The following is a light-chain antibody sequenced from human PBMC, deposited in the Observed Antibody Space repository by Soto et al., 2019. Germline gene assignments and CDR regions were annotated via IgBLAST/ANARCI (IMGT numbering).Light chain of an antibody. CDR1: TGTVTSGHY. Sequence: QAVVTKEPSLTVSPGGTVTLTCGSSTGTVTSGHYPYWFQQKPGQAPRTLIYETTNKHSWTPARFSGSLLGGKAALTLSGAQPEDEAEYYCLLSYSGARVFGGGTKLTVL. CDR2: ETT. CDR3: LLSYSGARV. J-gene: IGLJ2*01. V-gene: IGLV7-46*01.